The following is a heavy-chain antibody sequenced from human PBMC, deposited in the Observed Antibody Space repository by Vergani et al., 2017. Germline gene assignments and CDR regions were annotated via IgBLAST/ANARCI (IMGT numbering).Heavy chain of an antibody. CDR3: ARDSYYDFWSGPYGMDV. Sequence: EVQLVESGGGLVQPGGSLRLSCAASGFTFSSYSMNWVRQAPGKGLEWVSYISSSSSTIYYADSVKGRFTISRDNAKNSLYLQMNSLRAEDTAVYYCARDSYYDFWSGPYGMDVWGQGTTVTVSS. CDR2: ISSSSSTI. CDR1: GFTFSSYS. D-gene: IGHD3-3*01. J-gene: IGHJ6*02. V-gene: IGHV3-48*01.